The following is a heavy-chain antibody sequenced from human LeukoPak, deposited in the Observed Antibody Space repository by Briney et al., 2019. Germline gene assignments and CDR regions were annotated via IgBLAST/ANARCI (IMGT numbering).Heavy chain of an antibody. J-gene: IGHJ3*02. CDR3: ARDDSGSYINAFDI. D-gene: IGHD1-26*01. V-gene: IGHV1-69*13. CDR1: GYTFTSYG. Sequence: SVKVSCKTSGYTFTSYGISWVRQAPGQGLEWMGGIIPIFGTANYAQKFQGRVTITADESTSTAYMELSSLRSEDTAVYYCARDDSGSYINAFDIWGQGTMVTVSS. CDR2: IIPIFGTA.